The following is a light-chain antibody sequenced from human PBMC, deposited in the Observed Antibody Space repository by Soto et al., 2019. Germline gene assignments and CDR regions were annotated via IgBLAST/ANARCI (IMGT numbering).Light chain of an antibody. CDR1: QSVSSY. J-gene: IGKJ1*01. V-gene: IGKV3-11*01. CDR3: QQRTNWPWT. CDR2: DAS. Sequence: EIVLAQSPATLSLSPGERATLSCRASQSVSSYLGWNQQKPGQAPRLLIYDASNRATGIPARFSGSGSGTDFTLTISSLEPEDFAVYYCQQRTNWPWTFGQGTKVEIK.